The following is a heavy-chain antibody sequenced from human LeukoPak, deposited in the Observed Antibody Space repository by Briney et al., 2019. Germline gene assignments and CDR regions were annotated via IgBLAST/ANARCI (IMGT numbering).Heavy chain of an antibody. D-gene: IGHD1-1*01. CDR3: AQSLGSGNWIGNWFDP. CDR1: GXSISSSSHS. Sequence: SETLSLTCTVSGXSISSSSHSWGWIRQPPGKGLELTGTIYYTGRTYYNPSLESRLTISVDTSKNQFSLKLTSVTAADTAIYYCAQSLGSGNWIGNWFDPWGQGTLVTVSS. J-gene: IGHJ5*02. V-gene: IGHV4-39*01. CDR2: IYYTGRT.